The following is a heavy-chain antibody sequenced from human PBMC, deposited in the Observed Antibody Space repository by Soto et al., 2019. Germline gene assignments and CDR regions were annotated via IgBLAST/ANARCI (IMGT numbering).Heavy chain of an antibody. CDR2: INPSGGST. J-gene: IGHJ6*01. Sequence: ASVKVSCKASGYTFASYYMHWVRQAPGQGIERMGIINPSGGSTSYAQKFQGRVTMTRDTFTSTVYMELSSLRSEVTAVYYCARVCYSCSYGSSGIDVSGQGSSVTISS. CDR1: GYTFASYY. CDR3: ARVCYSCSYGSSGIDV. V-gene: IGHV1-46*01. D-gene: IGHD6-6*01.